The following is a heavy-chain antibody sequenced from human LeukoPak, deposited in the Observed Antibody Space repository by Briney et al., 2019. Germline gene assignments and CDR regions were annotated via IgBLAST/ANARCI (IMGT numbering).Heavy chain of an antibody. V-gene: IGHV4-34*01. J-gene: IGHJ5*02. CDR1: GGSFSGYY. Sequence: PSETLSLTCAVYGGSFSGYYWSWIRQPPGKGLEWIGEINHSGSTNYNPSLKSRVTISVDTSKNQFSLKLSSVTAADTAVYYCARGSGYFDWFPRWFDPWGQGTLVTVSS. D-gene: IGHD3-9*01. CDR2: INHSGST. CDR3: ARGSGYFDWFPRWFDP.